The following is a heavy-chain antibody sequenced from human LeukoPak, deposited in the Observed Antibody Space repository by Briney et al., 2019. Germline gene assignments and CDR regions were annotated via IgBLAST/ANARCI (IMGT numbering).Heavy chain of an antibody. Sequence: PSETLSLTCTISGGSLSTHYWSWIRQPPGKGLEWIGHIYYSGSTNYNPSLKSRVTISVDTSKNQVSLKLSSVTAADTAVYYCARHSPGGARKAFDIWGQGTMVTVSS. CDR3: ARHSPGGARKAFDI. D-gene: IGHD3-16*01. J-gene: IGHJ3*02. CDR2: IYYSGST. V-gene: IGHV4-59*08. CDR1: GGSLSTHY.